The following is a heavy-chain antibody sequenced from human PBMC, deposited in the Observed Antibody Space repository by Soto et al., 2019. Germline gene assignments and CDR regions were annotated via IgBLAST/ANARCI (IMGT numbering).Heavy chain of an antibody. CDR1: GGTFSSYA. Sequence: SVKVSCKASGGTFSSYAISCVRQAPGQGLEWMGGIIPIFGTANYAQKFQGRVTITADESTSTAYMELSSLRSEDTAVYYCARGSDYYGSSGYYYYYYYGMDVWGQGTTVTVS. CDR2: IIPIFGTA. J-gene: IGHJ6*02. CDR3: ARGSDYYGSSGYYYYYYYGMDV. V-gene: IGHV1-69*13. D-gene: IGHD3-22*01.